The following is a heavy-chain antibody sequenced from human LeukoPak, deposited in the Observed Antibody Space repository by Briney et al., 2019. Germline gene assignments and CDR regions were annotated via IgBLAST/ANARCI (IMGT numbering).Heavy chain of an antibody. D-gene: IGHD4-23*01. CDR1: GFTFTSYR. V-gene: IGHV3-74*01. CDR3: ARGRPHGNDY. CDR2: IASDGSST. Sequence: GGSLRLSCAASGFTFTSYRMNWVRQAPGKGLVWISRIASDGSSTTYADSVKGRFSISRDNAKNTLYLQMNSLRVEDTAVYYCARGRPHGNDYWGQGTLVTVSS. J-gene: IGHJ4*02.